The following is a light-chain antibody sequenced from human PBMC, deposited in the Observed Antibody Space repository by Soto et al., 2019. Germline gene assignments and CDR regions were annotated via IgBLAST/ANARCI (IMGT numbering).Light chain of an antibody. J-gene: IGKJ4*01. CDR2: AAS. CDR3: QQRKSYPLT. Sequence: DIQMTQSPSTLSASVGDRVTITCRASQGVSSYLAWFQQKPGKAPKLLIYAASTLQSGVPSRFSGSGSGTEFTLTISSLQPEDFATYYCQQRKSYPLTFGGGTKWIS. CDR1: QGVSSY. V-gene: IGKV1-9*01.